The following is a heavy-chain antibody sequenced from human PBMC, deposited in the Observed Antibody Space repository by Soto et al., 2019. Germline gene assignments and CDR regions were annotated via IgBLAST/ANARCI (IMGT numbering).Heavy chain of an antibody. Sequence: QLQLQESGPGLVQPSQTLSLTCAVSGGSVNSPGYSWSWIRRPPGKGLEWIGYIYHSGITYYNPSLKSRVIISLDRSNNQFSLRLSSVTDADTAVYYCARVPIHYASSGYFHYGTFDIWGQGTSVTVPS. V-gene: IGHV4-30-2*01. J-gene: IGHJ3*02. D-gene: IGHD3-22*01. CDR3: ARVPIHYASSGYFHYGTFDI. CDR2: IYHSGIT. CDR1: GGSVNSPGYS.